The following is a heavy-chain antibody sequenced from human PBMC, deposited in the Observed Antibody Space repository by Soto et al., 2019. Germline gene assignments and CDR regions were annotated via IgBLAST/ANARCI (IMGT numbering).Heavy chain of an antibody. D-gene: IGHD5-18*01. CDR3: ARDPYYTAMVGGNDY. Sequence: ASVKVSCKASGYTFTGYYMHWVRQAPGQGLEWMGWINPNSGGTNYAQKFQGRVTMTRDTSISTAYMELSRLRSDDTAVYYCARDPYYTAMVGGNDYWGQGTLVTVSS. CDR1: GYTFTGYY. CDR2: INPNSGGT. J-gene: IGHJ4*02. V-gene: IGHV1-2*02.